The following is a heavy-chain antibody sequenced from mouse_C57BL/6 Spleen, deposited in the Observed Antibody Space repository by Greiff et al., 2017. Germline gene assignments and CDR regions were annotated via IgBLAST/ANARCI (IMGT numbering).Heavy chain of an antibody. CDR1: GYTFTSSW. Sequence: QVQLQQPGTELVKPGASVQLSCKASGYTFTSSWMHWVKQRPGQGLAWIGNIHPSNGGPNSIENFKSKATLPVDKSSSTAYLPLRGLTSEESAVYDCARSGDDYGSSFTDWGQWGLVTASA. CDR2: IHPSNGGP. CDR3: ARSGDDYGSSFTD. V-gene: IGHV1-53*01. J-gene: IGHJ3*01. D-gene: IGHD1-1*01.